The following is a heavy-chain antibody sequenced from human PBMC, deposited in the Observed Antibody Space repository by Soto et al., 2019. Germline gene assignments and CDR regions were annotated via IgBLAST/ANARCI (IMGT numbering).Heavy chain of an antibody. J-gene: IGHJ4*02. V-gene: IGHV4-39*01. D-gene: IGHD3-22*01. Sequence: QLQLQESGPGLVKPSETLSLTCTVSGGSISSSSYYWGWIRQPPGKGLEWIGSIYYSGSTYYNPSLKSGVAISVDTSKNQFSLKMSSVTAADTAVYYCARHPLRHTYYYESSGIDYWGQGTLVTVSS. CDR1: GGSISSSSYY. CDR2: IYYSGST. CDR3: ARHPLRHTYYYESSGIDY.